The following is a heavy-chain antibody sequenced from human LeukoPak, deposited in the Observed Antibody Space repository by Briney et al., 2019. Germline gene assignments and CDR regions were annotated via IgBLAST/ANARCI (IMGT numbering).Heavy chain of an antibody. CDR3: ARDVGYCSSTSCYNWFDP. J-gene: IGHJ5*02. V-gene: IGHV1-18*01. CDR2: IRPHNDDT. Sequence: GASVKVSCKTSGYSFTTYTINWVRQAPGQGLEWVGWIRPHNDDTDYAQELQGRVTMTTDTSTSTAYMELRSLSSDDTAVYYCARDVGYCSSTSCYNWFDPWGQGTLVTVSS. CDR1: GYSFTTYT. D-gene: IGHD2-2*01.